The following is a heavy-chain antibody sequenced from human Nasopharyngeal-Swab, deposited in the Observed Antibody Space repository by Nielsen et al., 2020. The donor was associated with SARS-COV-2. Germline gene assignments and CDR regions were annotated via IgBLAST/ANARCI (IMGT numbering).Heavy chain of an antibody. Sequence: GESLKISCAATGFTFSSYWMSWVRQAPGRGLEWLAHTKEDGTVTHYVDSVKGRFIISRDNSKKTLFLQMSSLRVEDTAVYFCAKDGGGWYTSGWYYFDSWGQGTLVTVSS. CDR3: AKDGGGWYTSGWYYFDS. CDR1: GFTFSSYW. V-gene: IGHV3-7*03. J-gene: IGHJ4*02. D-gene: IGHD6-19*01. CDR2: TKEDGTVT.